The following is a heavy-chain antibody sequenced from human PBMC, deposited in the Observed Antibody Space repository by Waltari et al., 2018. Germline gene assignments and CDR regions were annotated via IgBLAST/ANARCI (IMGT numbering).Heavy chain of an antibody. J-gene: IGHJ4*02. Sequence: EVQLVESGGGLVQPGGSLRLSCVASGFTVRNNYISWVRQAPGKGVEWVSVLYAGGSTYYANSVKDRVTISRDKSKNTLYLQMNSLRADDTAVYYCAKGAYRSSLFDYWGQGTLVTVSS. V-gene: IGHV3-66*01. D-gene: IGHD6-13*01. CDR1: GFTVRNNY. CDR3: AKGAYRSSLFDY. CDR2: LYAGGST.